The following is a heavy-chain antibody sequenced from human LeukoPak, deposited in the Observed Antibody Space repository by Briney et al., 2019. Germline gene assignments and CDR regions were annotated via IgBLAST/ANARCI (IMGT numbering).Heavy chain of an antibody. V-gene: IGHV3-48*01. CDR3: ASRVGALDY. J-gene: IGHJ4*02. CDR2: ISSSSSAI. CDR1: GFTFSSYS. D-gene: IGHD1-26*01. Sequence: GGSLRLSCAASGFTFSSYSMNWVRQAPGKGPEWISYISSSSSAIFYADSVKGRFTISRNNAKNSLYLQMSSLRAEDTAVYYCASRVGALDYWGQGTLVTVSS.